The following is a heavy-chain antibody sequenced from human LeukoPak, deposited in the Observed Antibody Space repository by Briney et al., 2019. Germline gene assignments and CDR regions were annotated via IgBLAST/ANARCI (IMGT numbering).Heavy chain of an antibody. CDR3: TRGLGRGCSGTRFDP. Sequence: PSETLSLTCDVSGGSFSAHYWIWIRQPPGKGLEWLGEINHSGSTSYNPSLKSRVTISVDTSKNQFSLKLSSVTAADTAVYYCTRGLGRGCSGTRFDPWGQGTLVTVSS. D-gene: IGHD3-10*02. CDR2: INHSGST. J-gene: IGHJ5*02. CDR1: GGSFSAHY. V-gene: IGHV4-34*01.